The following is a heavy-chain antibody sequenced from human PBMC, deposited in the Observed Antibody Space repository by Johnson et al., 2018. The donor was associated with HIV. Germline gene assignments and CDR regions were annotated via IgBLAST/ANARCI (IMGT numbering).Heavy chain of an antibody. J-gene: IGHJ3*02. V-gene: IGHV3-30*04. CDR1: GFTFSTYA. CDR3: SREGPSERAGFDI. CDR2: ISNDGSNK. Sequence: QVQLVESGGGVVQPGRSLRVSCAASGFTFSTYAMHWVRQAPGKGLEWVAVISNDGSNKYYAQSVKGRFTISRDNSKNTLYLQMNSLRVDDTAVYYCSREGPSERAGFDIWGQGTMVTVSS.